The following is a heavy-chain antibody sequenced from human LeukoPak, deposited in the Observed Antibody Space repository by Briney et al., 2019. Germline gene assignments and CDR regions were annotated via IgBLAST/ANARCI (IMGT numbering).Heavy chain of an antibody. CDR3: AKEGPFSAIFGVVIRAFDY. D-gene: IGHD3-3*01. J-gene: IGHJ4*02. V-gene: IGHV3-30*18. Sequence: GGSLRLPCAASGFTFSSYGMHWVRQAPGKGLEWVAVISYDGSNKYYADSVKGRFTISRDNSKNTLYLQMNSLRAEDTAVYCCAKEGPFSAIFGVVIRAFDYWGQGTLVTVSS. CDR2: ISYDGSNK. CDR1: GFTFSSYG.